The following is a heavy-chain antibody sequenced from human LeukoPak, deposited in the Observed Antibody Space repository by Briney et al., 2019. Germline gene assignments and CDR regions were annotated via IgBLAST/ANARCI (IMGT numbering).Heavy chain of an antibody. CDR1: GYTFIGYY. Sequence: ASVTVSCKASGYTFIGYYIHWVRQAPGQGLEWMGSINPDSGGTTYAQRFQGRVTMTRDTSISTAYMELMTLTSDDTAVYYCASFNPRADYWGQGTLVTVSS. CDR3: ASFNPRADY. D-gene: IGHD1-14*01. V-gene: IGHV1-2*02. J-gene: IGHJ4*02. CDR2: INPDSGGT.